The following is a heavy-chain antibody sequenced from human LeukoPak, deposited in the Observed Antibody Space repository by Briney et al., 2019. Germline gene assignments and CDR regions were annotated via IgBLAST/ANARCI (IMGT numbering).Heavy chain of an antibody. CDR1: GYTFTGYY. J-gene: IGHJ4*02. CDR3: ARDGEWFGELFESPPLGY. CDR2: INPNSGGT. Sequence: ASVKVSCKASGYTFTGYYMHWVRQAPGQGLEWMGWINPNSGGTNYAQKFQGRVTMTRDTSISTAYMELSRLRSDDTAVYYCARDGEWFGELFESPPLGYWGQGTLVTVSS. V-gene: IGHV1-2*02. D-gene: IGHD3-10*01.